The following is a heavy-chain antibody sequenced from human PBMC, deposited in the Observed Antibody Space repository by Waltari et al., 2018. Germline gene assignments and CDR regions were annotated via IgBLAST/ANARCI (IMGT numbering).Heavy chain of an antibody. Sequence: QVQLQESGPGLVKPSETLSLTCTVSGGSISSYYWSWIRQPPGKGLEWIGYIYYSGSTNYNPSLKSRVTISVDTSKNQFSLKLSSVTAADTAVYYCARLPELLRAFDIWGQGTMVTVSS. CDR1: GGSISSYY. V-gene: IGHV4-59*01. CDR3: ARLPELLRAFDI. J-gene: IGHJ3*02. CDR2: IYYSGST. D-gene: IGHD1-26*01.